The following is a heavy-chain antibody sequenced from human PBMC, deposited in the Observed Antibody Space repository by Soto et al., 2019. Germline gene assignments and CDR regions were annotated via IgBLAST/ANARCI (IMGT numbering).Heavy chain of an antibody. CDR2: IKSKSDGGTA. D-gene: IGHD3-10*01. V-gene: IGHV3-15*01. Sequence: EVQLVESGGGLVQPGGSLRISCAVSGLTFRNAWMSSVRQSPGKGLEWVGHIKSKSDGGTADYGAPVKGRLTISRDDSRSTLYLQMNSLKTEDTAVYYCTTDGSSGEAPVAYWGQGTLVIVSS. J-gene: IGHJ4*02. CDR3: TTDGSSGEAPVAY. CDR1: GLTFRNAW.